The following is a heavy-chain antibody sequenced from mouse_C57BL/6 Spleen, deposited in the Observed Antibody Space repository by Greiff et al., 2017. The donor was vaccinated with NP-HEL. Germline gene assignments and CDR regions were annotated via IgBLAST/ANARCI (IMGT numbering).Heavy chain of an antibody. D-gene: IGHD3-2*02. J-gene: IGHJ3*01. V-gene: IGHV2-3*01. CDR1: GFSLTSYG. CDR2: IWGDGST. CDR3: AKRSSGYGFAY. Sequence: VQLQESGPGLVAPSPSLSITCTVSGFSLTSYGVSWVRQPPGKGLEWLGVIWGDGSTNYHSALISRLSISKDNSKSQVFSKLNSLQTDDTATYYGAKRSSGYGFAYWGQGTLVTVSA.